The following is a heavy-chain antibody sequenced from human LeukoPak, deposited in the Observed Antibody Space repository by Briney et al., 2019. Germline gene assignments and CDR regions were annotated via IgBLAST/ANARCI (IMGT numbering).Heavy chain of an antibody. CDR1: GFTFSRYW. Sequence: GGSLRLSCAAAGFTFSRYWMSWVRQAPGKGLEWVANIKEDRSEKNHVDSVKGRFTISRDNAKNSLHLQMNSLRGEDTAVYYCAREIPQQLVAMDVWGQGTTVTVSS. CDR3: AREIPQQLVAMDV. J-gene: IGHJ6*02. CDR2: IKEDRSEK. V-gene: IGHV3-7*04. D-gene: IGHD6-13*01.